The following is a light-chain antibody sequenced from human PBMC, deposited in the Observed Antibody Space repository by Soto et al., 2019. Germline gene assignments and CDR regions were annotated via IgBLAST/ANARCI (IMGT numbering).Light chain of an antibody. CDR1: QSISSY. CDR2: AAS. Sequence: DIQMTQSPSSLSASVGDRATMTCRTSQSISSYLNWYQQKPGKAPKLLICAASSLQSGVPSRFSGSGSGTDFSLTINSLQPEDFATYYCQQSYSMPWTFGQGTKVDIK. V-gene: IGKV1-39*01. J-gene: IGKJ1*01. CDR3: QQSYSMPWT.